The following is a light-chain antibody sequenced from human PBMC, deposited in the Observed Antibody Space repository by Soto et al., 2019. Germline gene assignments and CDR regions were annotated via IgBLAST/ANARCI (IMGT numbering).Light chain of an antibody. Sequence: EIVLTQSPGTLSLSPGERATLSCRASQSVSSSYLAWYQQKPGQAPRLLIYGASSRATGIPDRFSGSGSGTDFTLTISSLQAEDVAVYYCQQYGSSPRTFGQGTKVDI. V-gene: IGKV3-20*01. CDR1: QSVSSSY. CDR2: GAS. J-gene: IGKJ1*01. CDR3: QQYGSSPRT.